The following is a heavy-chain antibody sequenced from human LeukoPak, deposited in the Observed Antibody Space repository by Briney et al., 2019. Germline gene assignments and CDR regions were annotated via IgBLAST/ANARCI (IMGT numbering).Heavy chain of an antibody. D-gene: IGHD1-26*01. CDR2: VYSTGTT. Sequence: SDTLSLTCTVSGGSLSPYYWTWIRQSPGKGLEWIGYVYSTGTTNYNPSLRSRVTISVDTSKNQFSLKLSSVTAADTAVYYCARVKQESGSYYRNAFDIWGQGTMVTVSS. J-gene: IGHJ3*02. CDR3: ARVKQESGSYYRNAFDI. CDR1: GGSLSPYY. V-gene: IGHV4-59*07.